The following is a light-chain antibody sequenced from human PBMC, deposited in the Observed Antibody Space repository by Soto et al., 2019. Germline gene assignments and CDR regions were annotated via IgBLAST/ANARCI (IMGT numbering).Light chain of an antibody. V-gene: IGKV3-20*01. CDR2: GAS. CDR1: QSVSSSY. CDR3: QQYGSSPYT. J-gene: IGKJ2*01. Sequence: EIVLTQSPGTLSLSPGERATLSCRASQSVSSSYLAWYKQKPGQYTRLLIYGASSRATGIPDRFSGSGSGTDFTLTISRLEPEDFAVYYCQQYGSSPYTFGQGTKLEIK.